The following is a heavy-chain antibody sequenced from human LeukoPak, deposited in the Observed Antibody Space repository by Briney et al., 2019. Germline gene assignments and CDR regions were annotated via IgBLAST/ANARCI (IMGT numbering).Heavy chain of an antibody. CDR3: TTLTVASNFDY. V-gene: IGHV3-48*03. CDR1: GFSFSVYE. CDR2: ISSSGTTT. J-gene: IGHJ4*02. D-gene: IGHD6-19*01. Sequence: GGSLRLSRAASGFSFSVYEMHWVRPAPGKGLEWISDISSSGTTTYYADSVKGRFTISRDNAKNSLYLQMNSLRAEDTAVYYCTTLTVASNFDYWGQGTLVTVSS.